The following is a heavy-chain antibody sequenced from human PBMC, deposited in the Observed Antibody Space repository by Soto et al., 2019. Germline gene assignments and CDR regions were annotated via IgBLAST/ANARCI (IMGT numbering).Heavy chain of an antibody. CDR3: ARGGSLYWYFDL. Sequence: QVQLVQSGAEVKKPGASVKVSCKASGYTFTSYAMHWVRQAPGQRLEWMGWINAGNGNTKYSQKFQGRVTITRDTSASTAYMDLSGLRSEDTAVYYCARGGSLYWYFDLWGRGTLVTVSS. CDR2: INAGNGNT. J-gene: IGHJ2*01. CDR1: GYTFTSYA. D-gene: IGHD2-15*01. V-gene: IGHV1-3*01.